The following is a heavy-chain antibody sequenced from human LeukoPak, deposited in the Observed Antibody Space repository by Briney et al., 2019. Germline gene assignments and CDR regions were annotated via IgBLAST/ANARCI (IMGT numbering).Heavy chain of an antibody. J-gene: IGHJ3*02. D-gene: IGHD1-26*01. CDR1: GFTVSSHW. CDR3: AKGSYHDLDAFDI. V-gene: IGHV3-7*03. Sequence: PWGSLRLSCAASGFTVSSHWMSWVRQAPGQGLEWVANIKKDGSEKYYVDAVKGRFTMSRDNAKNSMDLQMNSLRAEDTALYYCAKGSYHDLDAFDIWGQGTMVTVSS. CDR2: IKKDGSEK.